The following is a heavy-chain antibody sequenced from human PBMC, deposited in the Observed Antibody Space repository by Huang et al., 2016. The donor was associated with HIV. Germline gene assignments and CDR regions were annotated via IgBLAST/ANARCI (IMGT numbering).Heavy chain of an antibody. V-gene: IGHV1-18*04. J-gene: IGHJ6*02. Sequence: QVQLVQSGGEVKKPGASVKVSCKVSGYTFTSYGISWVRQAPGQGLEWMGWISAYNGNTNYAQKLQGRGTMTTDTSTSTADMELRSLRSDDTAVYYCARDVAEMAAAGENYYYYGMDVWGQGTTVTVSS. CDR2: ISAYNGNT. CDR3: ARDVAEMAAAGENYYYYGMDV. CDR1: GYTFTSYG. D-gene: IGHD6-13*01.